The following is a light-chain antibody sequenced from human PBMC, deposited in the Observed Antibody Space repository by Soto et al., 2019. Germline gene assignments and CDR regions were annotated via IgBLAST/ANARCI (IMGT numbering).Light chain of an antibody. CDR2: DTS. CDR3: QQYNNWPLT. Sequence: EIVMTQSPGTLSVSPGESATLSCRASQSVSSNLAWYQQKPGQAPRLLIYDTSTRATGVPARFSGSGSGTEFTLTISSLQSEDFAVYCCQQYNNWPLTFGQGTKLEIK. CDR1: QSVSSN. V-gene: IGKV3-15*01. J-gene: IGKJ2*01.